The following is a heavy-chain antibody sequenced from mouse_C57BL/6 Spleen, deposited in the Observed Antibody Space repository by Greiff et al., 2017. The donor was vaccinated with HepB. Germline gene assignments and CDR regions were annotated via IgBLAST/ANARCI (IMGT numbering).Heavy chain of an antibody. Sequence: EVQGVESGGGLVKPGGSLKLSCAASGFTFSSYAMSWVRQTPEKRLEWVATISDGGSYTYYPDNVKGRFTISRDNAKNNLYLQRSHLKSEDTAMYYCARDRYGNYEGWFAYWGQGTLVTVSA. D-gene: IGHD2-1*01. CDR2: ISDGGSYT. CDR1: GFTFSSYA. CDR3: ARDRYGNYEGWFAY. V-gene: IGHV5-4*01. J-gene: IGHJ3*01.